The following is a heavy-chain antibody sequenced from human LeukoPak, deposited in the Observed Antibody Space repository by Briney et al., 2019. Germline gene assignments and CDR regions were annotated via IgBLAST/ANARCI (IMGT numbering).Heavy chain of an antibody. CDR3: TTDSGSFDV. J-gene: IGHJ3*01. CDR2: IKSKIDGETT. V-gene: IGHV3-15*01. D-gene: IGHD3-10*01. CDR1: GFTFSDSW. Sequence: GGSLRLSCAASGFTFSDSWMSWVRQVPGKGLEWVGRIKSKIDGETTEYAAPVEGRFTISRDDSKTPVYLQMSGLRTEDTALYYCTTDSGSFDVWGRGTMVTVSS.